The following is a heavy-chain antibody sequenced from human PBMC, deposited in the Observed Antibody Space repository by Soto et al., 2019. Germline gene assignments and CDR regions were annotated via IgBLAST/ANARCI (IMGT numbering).Heavy chain of an antibody. CDR1: GGSISSSSW. Sequence: SETLSLTCAVSGGSISSSSWWSWVRQTPGKGLEWIGEISHSGSTNYNPSLKSRVTISVDKSKNQFSLKVSFVTAADTAVYYCARQLMNYYYALDVWGQGTTVT. CDR2: ISHSGST. D-gene: IGHD3-16*01. CDR3: ARQLMNYYYALDV. V-gene: IGHV4-4*02. J-gene: IGHJ6*02.